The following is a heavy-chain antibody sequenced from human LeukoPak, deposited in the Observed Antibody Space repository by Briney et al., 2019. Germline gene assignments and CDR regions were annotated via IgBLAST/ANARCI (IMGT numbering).Heavy chain of an antibody. J-gene: IGHJ4*02. CDR1: GFIFRNYA. CDR2: VHDRN. V-gene: IGHV3-23*01. Sequence: GGSLRLSCVASGFIFRNYAMSWVRQAPGKGPEWVSTVHDRNYYADSVKGRFTISRDDSRSTLYLQMDNLRVEDTAVYYCAKDQTGDGYNSIWGQGTLVTVSS. CDR3: AKDQTGDGYNSI. D-gene: IGHD5-24*01.